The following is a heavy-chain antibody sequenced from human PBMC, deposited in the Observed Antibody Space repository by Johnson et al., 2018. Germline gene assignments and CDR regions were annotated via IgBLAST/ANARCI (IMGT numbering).Heavy chain of an antibody. CDR2: ISWNRGRI. D-gene: IGHD2-2*01. Sequence: VQLVQSGGGLLQPGRSLRLSCAASGFTFDEFAMHWVRQAPGKGLEWVSSISWNRGRIGSAESVNVRFTVSRANAKNSLYRQMNSLRSDDQALYYCAKDVEYQLPTHAMDVWGQGTTVTVS. CDR3: AKDVEYQLPTHAMDV. J-gene: IGHJ6*02. V-gene: IGHV3-9*01. CDR1: GFTFDEFA.